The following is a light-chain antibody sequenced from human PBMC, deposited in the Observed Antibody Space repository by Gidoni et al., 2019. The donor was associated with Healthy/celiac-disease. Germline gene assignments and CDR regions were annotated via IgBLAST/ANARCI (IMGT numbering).Light chain of an antibody. V-gene: IGLV1-44*01. J-gene: IGLJ3*02. CDR2: SNN. CDR3: AAWDDSLNGHWV. Sequence: QSVLTQPPSASGPPGQRVTISCSGSSSNIGSNTVNWYQQLPGTAPNLLIYSNNLRPSGVPDRFSGSKSGTSASLAISGLQSEDEADYYCAAWDDSLNGHWVFGGGTKLTVL. CDR1: SSNIGSNT.